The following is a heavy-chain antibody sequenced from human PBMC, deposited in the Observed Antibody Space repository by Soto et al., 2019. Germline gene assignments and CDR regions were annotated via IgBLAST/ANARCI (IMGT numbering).Heavy chain of an antibody. CDR3: ARDLQQLELPYNWFDP. CDR1: GYTFTSYG. V-gene: IGHV1-18*01. D-gene: IGHD6-13*01. J-gene: IGHJ5*02. CDR2: ISAYNGNT. Sequence: QVQLVQSGAEVKKPGASVKVSCKASGYTFTSYGISWVRRAPGQGLEGRGWISAYNGNTNYAQKLQGRVTMTTDTSTSTAYMELRSLRSDDTAVYYCARDLQQLELPYNWFDPWGQGTLVTVSS.